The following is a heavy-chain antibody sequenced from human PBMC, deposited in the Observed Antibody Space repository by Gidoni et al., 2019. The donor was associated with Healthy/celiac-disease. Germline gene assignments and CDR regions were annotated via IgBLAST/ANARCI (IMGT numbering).Heavy chain of an antibody. D-gene: IGHD2-15*01. CDR3: ERGLAGRFDY. J-gene: IGHJ4*02. CDR2: IYYSGCT. Sequence: QVQLQESGPGLVKPSETLSLPCTVSGGSISSYYWSWIRQPPGKGLEWIGYIYYSGCTNYNPSRKSRVTISVDTYKNQCSLKLSSVTAADTAVYYCERGLAGRFDYWGQGTLVTVSS. V-gene: IGHV4-59*08. CDR1: GGSISSYY.